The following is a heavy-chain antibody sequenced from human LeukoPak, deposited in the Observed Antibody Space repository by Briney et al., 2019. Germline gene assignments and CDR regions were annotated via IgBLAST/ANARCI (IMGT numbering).Heavy chain of an antibody. CDR1: GFTFSSYG. J-gene: IGHJ4*02. CDR2: ISYDGSNK. CDR3: AKEFVDYENYFDY. D-gene: IGHD4-17*01. Sequence: GGSLRLSCAASGFTFSSYGMHWVRQAPGKGLEWVAVISYDGSNKYYADSVKGRFTISRDNSKNTLYLQMNSLRAEDTAVYYCAKEFVDYENYFDYWGRGTLVTVSS. V-gene: IGHV3-30*18.